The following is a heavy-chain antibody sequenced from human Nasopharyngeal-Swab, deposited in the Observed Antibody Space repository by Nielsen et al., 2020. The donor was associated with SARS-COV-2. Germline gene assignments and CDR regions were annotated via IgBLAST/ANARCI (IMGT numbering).Heavy chain of an antibody. CDR1: GFTSSSYG. CDR3: AKVLTGYIGLDY. V-gene: IGHV3-30*18. J-gene: IGHJ4*02. CDR2: ISYDGSNK. D-gene: IGHD3-9*01. Sequence: GESLKISCAASGFTSSSYGMHWVRQAPGKGLEWVAVISYDGSNKYYADSVKGRSTISRDNSKNTLYLQMNSLRAEDTGVYYCAKVLTGYIGLDYWGQGTLVTVSS.